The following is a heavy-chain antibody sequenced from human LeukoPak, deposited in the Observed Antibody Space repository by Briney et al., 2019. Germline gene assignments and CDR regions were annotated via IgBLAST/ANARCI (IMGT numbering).Heavy chain of an antibody. J-gene: IGHJ5*02. V-gene: IGHV4-39*01. Sequence: SETLSLTCAVSGASISSASDYWGWISQPPGKGLEWLGSIYYGGSTYDNPSLRSRVTISVDTSKNQFSLKLTSVTAADTAVYYCARIGGGSWRNPGYWFDPWGQGNLVTVSS. CDR1: GASISSASDY. CDR3: ARIGGGSWRNPGYWFDP. D-gene: IGHD2-15*01. CDR2: IYYGGST.